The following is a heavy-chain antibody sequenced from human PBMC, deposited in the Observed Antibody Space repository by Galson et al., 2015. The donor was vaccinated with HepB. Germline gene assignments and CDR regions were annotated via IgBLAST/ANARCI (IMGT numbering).Heavy chain of an antibody. Sequence: SETLSLTCTVSGGSISSYYWSWIRQPPGKGLEWIGYIYYSGSTNYNPSLKSRVTISVDTSKNQFSLKLSSVTAADTAVYYCAGSSGYLDYWGQGTLVTVSS. CDR2: IYYSGST. V-gene: IGHV4-59*01. D-gene: IGHD3-3*01. J-gene: IGHJ4*02. CDR1: GGSISSYY. CDR3: AGSSGYLDY.